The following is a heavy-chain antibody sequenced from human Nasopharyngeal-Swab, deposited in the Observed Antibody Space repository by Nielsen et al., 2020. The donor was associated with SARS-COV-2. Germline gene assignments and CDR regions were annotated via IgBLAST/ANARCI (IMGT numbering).Heavy chain of an antibody. V-gene: IGHV4-39*01. CDR1: GGSISSSSYY. CDR2: IYYSGST. Sequence: SETLSLTCTVSGGSISSSSYYWGWIRQPPGKGPEWIGSIYYSGSTYYNPSLKSRVTISVDTSKNQFSLKLSSVTAADTAVYYCASLEYCSSTSCYRAYAFDIWGQGTMATVSS. D-gene: IGHD2-2*01. J-gene: IGHJ3*02. CDR3: ASLEYCSSTSCYRAYAFDI.